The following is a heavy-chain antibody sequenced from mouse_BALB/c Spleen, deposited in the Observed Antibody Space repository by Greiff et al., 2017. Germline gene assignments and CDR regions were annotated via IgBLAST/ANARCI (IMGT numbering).Heavy chain of an antibody. V-gene: IGHV5-6*01. J-gene: IGHJ4*01. CDR2: ISSGGSYT. D-gene: IGHD3-2*01. Sequence: DVHLVESGGDLVKPGGSLKLSCAASGFTFSSYGMSWVRQTPDKRLEWVATISSGGSYTYYPDSVKGRFTISRDNAKNTLYLQMSSLKSEDTAMYYCARSDSSGYAMDYWGQGTSVTVSS. CDR3: ARSDSSGYAMDY. CDR1: GFTFSSYG.